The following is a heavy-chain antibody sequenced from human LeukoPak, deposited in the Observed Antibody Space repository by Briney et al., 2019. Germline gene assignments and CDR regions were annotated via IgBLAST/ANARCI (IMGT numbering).Heavy chain of an antibody. CDR3: ARDRYYYDSSGYAFDI. D-gene: IGHD3-22*01. V-gene: IGHV4-39*07. CDR2: IYYSGST. Sequence: SETLSLTCTVSGGSISSSSYSWGWIRQPPGKGLVWIGSIYYSGSTYYNPSLKTRVTISVDTSKNQFSLKLSSVTAADTAIYSCARDRYYYDSSGYAFDIWGQGTMVTVSS. CDR1: GGSISSSSYS. J-gene: IGHJ3*02.